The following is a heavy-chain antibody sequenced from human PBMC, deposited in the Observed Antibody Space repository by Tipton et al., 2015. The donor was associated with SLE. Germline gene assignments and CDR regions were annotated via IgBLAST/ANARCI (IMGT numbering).Heavy chain of an antibody. Sequence: GSLRLSCAASEFTFSSYSMNWVRQAPGKGLEWVSYISSSSSTIYYADSVKGRFTISRDNAKNSLYLQMNSLRAEDTAVYYCAREYGAGDSYFDYWGQGPLVTVSS. CDR1: EFTFSSYS. CDR2: ISSSSSTI. D-gene: IGHD4-17*01. J-gene: IGHJ4*02. V-gene: IGHV3-48*01. CDR3: AREYGAGDSYFDY.